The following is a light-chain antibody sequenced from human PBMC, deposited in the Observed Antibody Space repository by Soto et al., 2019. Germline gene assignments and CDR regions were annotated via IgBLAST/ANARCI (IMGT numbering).Light chain of an antibody. CDR2: ENN. CDR1: SSNIGNNY. J-gene: IGLJ1*01. Sequence: QSVLTQPPSLSAAPGQKVTISCSGSSSNIGNNYVSWYQQLPGTAPKLLIYENNKRPSGIPDRFSGSKSGTSATLGITGLQTGDEADYYCGTWDSSLSVYVFGTGTKVTV. V-gene: IGLV1-51*02. CDR3: GTWDSSLSVYV.